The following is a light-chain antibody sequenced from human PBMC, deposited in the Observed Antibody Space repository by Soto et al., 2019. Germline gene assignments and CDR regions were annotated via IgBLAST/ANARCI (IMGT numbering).Light chain of an antibody. V-gene: IGKV3-11*01. CDR3: QQRSNWPWT. CDR2: GAS. Sequence: EIVLTQSPGTLSLSPGERATLSCRASQSVSSRLAWYQQKPGQAPRLLISGASSRATGIPDRFSGSGSGTDYTLTITNLEPEDFAIYYCQQRSNWPWTFGQGTKVDIK. J-gene: IGKJ1*01. CDR1: QSVSSR.